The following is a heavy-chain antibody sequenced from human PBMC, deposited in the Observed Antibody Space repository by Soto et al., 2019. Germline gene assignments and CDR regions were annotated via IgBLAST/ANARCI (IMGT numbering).Heavy chain of an antibody. CDR3: ARGRYCSGGSCLTHWFDP. J-gene: IGHJ5*02. CDR2: INAGNGNT. Sequence: ASVKVSCKASGYTFTSYAMHWVRQAPGQRLEWMGWINAGNGNTKYSQKFQGRVTITRGTSASTAYMELSSLRSEDTAVYYCARGRYCSGGSCLTHWFDPWGQGTLVTVSS. V-gene: IGHV1-3*01. CDR1: GYTFTSYA. D-gene: IGHD2-15*01.